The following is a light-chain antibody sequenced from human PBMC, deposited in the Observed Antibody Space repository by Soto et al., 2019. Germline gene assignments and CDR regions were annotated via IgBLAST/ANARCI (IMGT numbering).Light chain of an antibody. CDR1: SSDVGGYNY. CDR3: SSYTSSSTRV. V-gene: IGLV2-14*01. CDR2: DVS. J-gene: IGLJ3*02. Sequence: QSALTQRACVSGSPGQSVTISCTGTSSDVGGYNYVSWYQQHPGKAPKLMIYDVSNRPSGVSNRFSGSKSGNTASLTISGLQAEDEADYYCSSYTSSSTRVFGGGTKVTVL.